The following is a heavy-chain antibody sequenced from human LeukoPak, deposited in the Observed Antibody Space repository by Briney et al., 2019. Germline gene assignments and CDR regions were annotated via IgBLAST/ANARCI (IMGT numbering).Heavy chain of an antibody. CDR1: GFTFSSYV. J-gene: IGHJ4*02. CDR2: IPYDGSNK. D-gene: IGHD3-22*01. Sequence: GALRLSCAASGFTFSSYVMHWVRQAPGKGLEWVAVIPYDGSNKYYADSVKARFTISRDNSKNTLYLQMNSLKAEDTAVYYCARGLAYYYDSSAYFLDYWGQGTLVTVSS. CDR3: ARGLAYYYDSSAYFLDY. V-gene: IGHV3-30*04.